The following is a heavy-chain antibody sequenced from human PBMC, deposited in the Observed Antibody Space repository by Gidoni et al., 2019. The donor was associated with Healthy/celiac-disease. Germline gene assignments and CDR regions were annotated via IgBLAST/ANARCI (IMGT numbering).Heavy chain of an antibody. CDR1: GYTFTSYY. CDR2: INPSGGST. V-gene: IGHV1-46*01. J-gene: IGHJ3*02. CDR3: ARDLRLRGDAFDI. Sequence: QVQLVQSGAEVKKPGASVKVSCKASGYTFTSYYMHWVRQAPGQGLEWMGIINPSGGSTSYAQKFQGRVTMTRDTSTSTIYMELSSLRSEDTAVYYCARDLRLRGDAFDIWGQGTMVTVSS.